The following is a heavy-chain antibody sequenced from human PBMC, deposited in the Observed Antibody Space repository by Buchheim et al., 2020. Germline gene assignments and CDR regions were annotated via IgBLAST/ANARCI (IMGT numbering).Heavy chain of an antibody. CDR1: GFTFSSYE. J-gene: IGHJ6*03. CDR2: ISSSGNTI. D-gene: IGHD6-13*01. Sequence: EVQLVESGGGLVQPGGSLRLSCAASGFTFSSYEMNWVRQAPGKGLEWVSYISSSGNTIYYADSVKGRFTISRDNAKNSLYLQMNGLRAEDTALYYCAREDAAAAAYYFMDVWGKGTT. CDR3: AREDAAAAAYYFMDV. V-gene: IGHV3-48*03.